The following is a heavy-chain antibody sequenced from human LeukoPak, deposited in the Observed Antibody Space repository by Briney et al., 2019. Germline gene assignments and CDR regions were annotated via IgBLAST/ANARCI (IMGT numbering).Heavy chain of an antibody. CDR1: GFTFSSYW. CDR3: AKVSGGGLYYDGMDV. D-gene: IGHD1-14*01. V-gene: IGHV3-23*01. Sequence: PGGSLRLSCAASGFTFSSYWMGWVRQAPGKGLEWVSVISGSGGTTYYADSVKGRFTISRDSSKNTLYLQMNSLRAEDTAVYYCAKVSGGGLYYDGMDVWGQGTTVTVSS. CDR2: ISGSGGTT. J-gene: IGHJ6*02.